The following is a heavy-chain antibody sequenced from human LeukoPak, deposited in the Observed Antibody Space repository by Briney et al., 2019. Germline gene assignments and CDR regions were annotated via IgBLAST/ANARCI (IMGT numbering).Heavy chain of an antibody. CDR1: GFTFSSND. D-gene: IGHD3-22*01. CDR3: AKGTHYYDSSGYWGAFDI. Sequence: GRSLRLSCAASGFTFSSNDIHWVRQAPGKGLEWEVVISYDGGNKYYADSVKGRFAISRDNSKNTLYLQMNSLRAEDTAVYYYAKGTHYYDSSGYWGAFDIWGQGTMVTVSS. CDR2: ISYDGGNK. V-gene: IGHV3-30*18. J-gene: IGHJ3*02.